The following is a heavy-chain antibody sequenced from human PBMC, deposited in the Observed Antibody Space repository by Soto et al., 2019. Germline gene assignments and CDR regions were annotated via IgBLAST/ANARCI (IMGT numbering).Heavy chain of an antibody. D-gene: IGHD6-13*01. V-gene: IGHV3-7*03. CDR3: ARGRAPTLLYSSSFDY. J-gene: IGHJ4*02. CDR1: GFTFSSYW. Sequence: VGSLRLSCAASGFTFSSYWMSWVRQAPGKGLEWVANIKQDGSEKYYVDSVKGRFTISRDNAKNSLYLQMNSLRAEDTAVYYCARGRAPTLLYSSSFDYWGQGTLVTVSS. CDR2: IKQDGSEK.